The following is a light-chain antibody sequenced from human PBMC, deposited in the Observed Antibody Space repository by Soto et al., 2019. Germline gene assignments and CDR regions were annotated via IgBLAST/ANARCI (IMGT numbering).Light chain of an antibody. J-gene: IGLJ3*02. V-gene: IGLV1-40*01. CDR3: QSHDSSLNSWV. CDR2: GNT. Sequence: QSVLTQPPSMSGPPGQRFTISCPGSSSNIGAGYDVHWYQLLPGTAPKLLIYGNTNRPSGVPDRFSGSKSGTSASLAITGLRAEDEADYYCQSHDSSLNSWVFGGGTKLTVL. CDR1: SSNIGAGYD.